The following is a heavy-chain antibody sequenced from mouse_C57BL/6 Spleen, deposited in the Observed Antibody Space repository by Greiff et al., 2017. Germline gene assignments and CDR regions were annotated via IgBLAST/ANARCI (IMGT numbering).Heavy chain of an antibody. D-gene: IGHD1-1*01. J-gene: IGHJ2*01. Sequence: QVQLQQPGAELVKPGASVKLSCKASGYTFTSYWMQWVKQRPGQGLEWIGEIDPSDSYTNYNQKFKGKATLTVDTSSSTAYMQLSSLTSDDSAVYYCARLGRVFDYWGQGTTLTVSS. CDR1: GYTFTSYW. CDR3: ARLGRVFDY. V-gene: IGHV1-50*01. CDR2: IDPSDSYT.